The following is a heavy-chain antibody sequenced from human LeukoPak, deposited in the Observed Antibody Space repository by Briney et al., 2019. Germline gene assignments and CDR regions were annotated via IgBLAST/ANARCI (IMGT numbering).Heavy chain of an antibody. V-gene: IGHV3-23*01. CDR3: AKKLSKTYYYDSSGPFIKGDYFDY. CDR2: ISGSGGST. Sequence: GGSLRLSCAASGFTFSSYAMSWVRQAPGKGLEWVSAISGSGGSTYYADSVKGRFTISRDNSKNTLYLQMNSLRAEDTAVYYCAKKLSKTYYYDSSGPFIKGDYFDYWGQGTLVTVSS. D-gene: IGHD3-22*01. J-gene: IGHJ4*02. CDR1: GFTFSSYA.